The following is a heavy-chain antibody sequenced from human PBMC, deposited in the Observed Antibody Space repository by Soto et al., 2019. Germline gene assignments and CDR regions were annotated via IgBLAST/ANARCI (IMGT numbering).Heavy chain of an antibody. D-gene: IGHD3-10*01. CDR3: ARAGAFGETHNWFDP. CDR2: ISSSSSYT. Sequence: LRLSCAASGFTFSDYYMSWIRQAPGKGLEWVSYISSSSSYTNYADSVKGRFTISRDNAKNSLYLQMNSLRAEDTAVYYCARAGAFGETHNWFDPWGQGTLVTVSS. J-gene: IGHJ5*02. CDR1: GFTFSDYY. V-gene: IGHV3-11*05.